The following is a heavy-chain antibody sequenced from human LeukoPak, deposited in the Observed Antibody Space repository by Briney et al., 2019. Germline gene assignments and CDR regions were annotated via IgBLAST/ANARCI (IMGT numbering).Heavy chain of an antibody. J-gene: IGHJ4*02. D-gene: IGHD5-12*01. V-gene: IGHV1-18*01. CDR3: AAIGYSGYDSGY. Sequence: ASVKVSCKASGYTFTSYGISWVRQAPGQGLEWMGWISAYNGSTNYAQKLQGRVTMTTDTSTSTAYMELRSLRSDDTAVYYCAAIGYSGYDSGYWGQGTLVTVSS. CDR1: GYTFTSYG. CDR2: ISAYNGST.